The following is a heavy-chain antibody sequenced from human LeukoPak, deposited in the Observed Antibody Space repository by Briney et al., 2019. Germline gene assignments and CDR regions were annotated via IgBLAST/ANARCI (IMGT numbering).Heavy chain of an antibody. J-gene: IGHJ5*02. CDR1: GGTFSSYA. Sequence: GASVKVSCKASGGTFSSYAISWVRQAPGQGLEWMGGIIPIFGTANYAQKFQGRVTITTDESTSTAYMELSRLRSDDTAVYYCARGCSSTSCYAVGSFDPWGQGTLVTVSS. D-gene: IGHD2-2*01. CDR2: IIPIFGTA. CDR3: ARGCSSTSCYAVGSFDP. V-gene: IGHV1-69*05.